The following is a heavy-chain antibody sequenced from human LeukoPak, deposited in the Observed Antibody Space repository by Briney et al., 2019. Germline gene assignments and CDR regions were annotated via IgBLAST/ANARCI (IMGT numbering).Heavy chain of an antibody. D-gene: IGHD2-21*01. J-gene: IGHJ6*03. V-gene: IGHV1-69*05. CDR3: ARGSAVILEYYYMDV. CDR1: GGTFSCYA. Sequence: GASVKDSCKASGGTFSCYAISWVRQAPGQGLEWMGGIIPIFGTANYAQKFQGRVTITTDESTSTAYMELSSLRSEDTAVYYCARGSAVILEYYYMDVWGKGTTVTVSS. CDR2: IIPIFGTA.